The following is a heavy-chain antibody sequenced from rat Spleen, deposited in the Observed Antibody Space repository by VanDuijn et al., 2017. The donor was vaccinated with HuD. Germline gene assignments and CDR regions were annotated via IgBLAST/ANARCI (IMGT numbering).Heavy chain of an antibody. Sequence: EVQLQESGPGLVKPSQSLSLTCSVTGYSITSSYRWNWIRKFPGNKLEWLGYINSAGSTNYNPSLKSRISITRDTSKNQFFLQVKSVTTEDTAAYYCARSSYYDGSWRPFTYWGQGTLVTVSS. CDR3: ARSSYYDGSWRPFTY. CDR2: INSAGST. D-gene: IGHD1-12*02. CDR1: GYSITSSYR. J-gene: IGHJ3*01. V-gene: IGHV3-3*01.